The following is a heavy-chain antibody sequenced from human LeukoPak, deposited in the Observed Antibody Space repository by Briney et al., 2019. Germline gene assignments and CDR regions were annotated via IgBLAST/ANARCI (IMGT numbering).Heavy chain of an antibody. CDR3: ARRPATVASPLDY. CDR1: GGSISSSNW. Sequence: SGTLSLTCAVSGGSISSSNWWSWVRQPPGKGLEWIGEIFHSGSTNPNPSLKSRVTISVDKSKNQFSLNMSSVTAADTAVYYCARRPATVASPLDYWGQGTLVTVSS. V-gene: IGHV4-4*02. CDR2: IFHSGST. J-gene: IGHJ4*02. D-gene: IGHD4-17*01.